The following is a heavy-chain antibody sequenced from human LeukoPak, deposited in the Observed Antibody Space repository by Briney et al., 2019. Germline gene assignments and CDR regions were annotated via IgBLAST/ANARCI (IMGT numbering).Heavy chain of an antibody. D-gene: IGHD3-22*01. V-gene: IGHV4-30-4*01. Sequence: PSETLSLTCTVSGGSISSGDYYWSWIRQPPGKGLEWIGYIYYSGSTYYNPSLKSRVTISVDTSKNQFSLKLSSVTAADTAVHYCASNAYYYDSSAPDGMDVWGQGTTVTVSS. CDR1: GGSISSGDYY. J-gene: IGHJ6*02. CDR2: IYYSGST. CDR3: ASNAYYYDSSAPDGMDV.